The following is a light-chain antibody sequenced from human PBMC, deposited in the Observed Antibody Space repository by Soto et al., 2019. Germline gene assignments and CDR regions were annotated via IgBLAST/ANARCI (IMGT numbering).Light chain of an antibody. J-gene: IGKJ1*01. CDR3: VQALQSRT. CDR2: LAS. Sequence: DFVMPQSPLSLPVTPGEPASISCKSSQSLLYSNGYNYSDWYLQKPEQSPQLLIYLASNRAYGVPDRFSGSGSGTDFTQKLSRVEAEDARVYYCVQALQSRTCGQGTKVQSK. CDR1: QSLLYSNGYNY. V-gene: IGKV2-28*01.